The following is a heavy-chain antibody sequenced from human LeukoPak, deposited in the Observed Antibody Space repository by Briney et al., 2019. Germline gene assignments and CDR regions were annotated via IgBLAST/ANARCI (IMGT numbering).Heavy chain of an antibody. J-gene: IGHJ3*02. D-gene: IGHD3-3*01. CDR2: INPNSGGT. CDR3: ARDYDSDAFDI. CDR1: GYTFTGYF. Sequence: ASVKVSCKASGYTFTGYFMHWVRQAPGQGLEWMGWINPNSGGTNYAQKFQGRVAMTRDTSISTAYMELSRLRSDDTAVYYCARDYDSDAFDIWGQGTMVTVSS. V-gene: IGHV1-2*02.